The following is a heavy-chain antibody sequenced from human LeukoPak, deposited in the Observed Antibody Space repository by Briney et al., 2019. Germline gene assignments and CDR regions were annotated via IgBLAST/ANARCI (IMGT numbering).Heavy chain of an antibody. V-gene: IGHV3-23*01. Sequence: PGGSLRLSCAASGFTFKTYAMNWVRQVPGKGPEWVSSMSGSGSSTDYADSVKGRFTISRDTSKNTLYLQMNSLRAEDTALYYCAKDAQGLVRGGIYFDFWGQGSLVTVSS. CDR3: AKDAQGLVRGGIYFDF. CDR1: GFTFKTYA. CDR2: MSGSGSST. J-gene: IGHJ4*02. D-gene: IGHD6-19*01.